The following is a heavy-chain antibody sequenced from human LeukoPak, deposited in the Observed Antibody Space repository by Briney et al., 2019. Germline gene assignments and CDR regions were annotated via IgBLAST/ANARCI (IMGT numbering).Heavy chain of an antibody. CDR2: ISHDGTT. J-gene: IGHJ4*02. V-gene: IGHV4-4*02. D-gene: IGHD3-22*01. CDR1: GGSIDITNY. CDR3: TREDRPFCPFAY. Sequence: SETLSLTCGVSGGSIDITNYWSWVRQAPGKGLEWIGEISHDGTTNYNPSMRSRVAMSFDRANNQFSLSLTSVTAADTAVYYCTREDRPFCPFAYWGQGVLVTVSS.